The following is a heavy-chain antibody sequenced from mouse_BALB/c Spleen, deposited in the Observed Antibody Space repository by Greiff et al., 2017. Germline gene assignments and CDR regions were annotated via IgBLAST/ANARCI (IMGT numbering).Heavy chain of an antibody. CDR1: GFTFSSFG. CDR3: AREGLGPDY. V-gene: IGHV5-17*02. CDR2: ISSGSSTI. J-gene: IGHJ2*01. Sequence: EVQVVESGGGLVQPGGSRKFSCAASGFTFSSFGMHWVRQAPEKGLEWVAYISSGSSTIYYADTVKGRFTISRDNPKNTLFLQMTSLRSEDTAMYYCAREGLGPDYWGQGTTLTVSS. D-gene: IGHD4-1*01.